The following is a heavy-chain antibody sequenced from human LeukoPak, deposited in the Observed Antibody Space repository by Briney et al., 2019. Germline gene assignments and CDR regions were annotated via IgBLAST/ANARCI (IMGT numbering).Heavy chain of an antibody. Sequence: SETLSLTCAVYGGSFSGYYWSWIRQPPGKGLEWIGEINHSGSTNYNPSLKSRVTISVDTSKNQFSLKLSSVTAADTAVYYCARVSFVEDILTGYYVMAFDIWGQGTMVTVSS. J-gene: IGHJ3*02. D-gene: IGHD3-9*01. CDR1: GGSFSGYY. V-gene: IGHV4-34*01. CDR3: ARVSFVEDILTGYYVMAFDI. CDR2: INHSGST.